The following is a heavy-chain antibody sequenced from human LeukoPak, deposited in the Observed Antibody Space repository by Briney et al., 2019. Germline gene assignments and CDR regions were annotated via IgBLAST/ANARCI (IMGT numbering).Heavy chain of an antibody. J-gene: IGHJ6*02. CDR3: ASTPRGYYYYGMDV. D-gene: IGHD3-10*01. Sequence: GGSLRLSCAASGFTFSDYYMSWIRQAPGKGLEWVSYISSSGSTIYYADSVRGRFTISRDNAKNSLYLQMNSLRAEDTAVYYCASTPRGYYYYGMDVWGQGTTVTVSS. V-gene: IGHV3-11*01. CDR1: GFTFSDYY. CDR2: ISSSGSTI.